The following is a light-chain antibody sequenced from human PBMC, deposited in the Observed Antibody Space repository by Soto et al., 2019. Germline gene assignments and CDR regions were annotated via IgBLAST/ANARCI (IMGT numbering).Light chain of an antibody. Sequence: DVQMTQSPSSLSPSVGDRVTITCRASQNIAFYLNWYQQKPGKGPRLLIYGASRLQGGVPSRFSGSSSGTDFTLTISSLQPDDFATYYCQQSYSTPWTFGQGTKVEVK. CDR3: QQSYSTPWT. CDR1: QNIAFY. V-gene: IGKV1-39*01. CDR2: GAS. J-gene: IGKJ1*01.